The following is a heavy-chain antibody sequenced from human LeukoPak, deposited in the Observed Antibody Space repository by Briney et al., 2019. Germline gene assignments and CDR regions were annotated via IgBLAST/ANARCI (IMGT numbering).Heavy chain of an antibody. CDR1: GGSFSGYY. CDR3: ARGTITGDDYFDY. V-gene: IGHV4-34*01. CDR2: INHSGST. Sequence: SETLSLTCAVYGGSFSGYYWSWIRQPPGKGLEWIGEINHSGSTNYNPSLKSRVTISVDASKNQFSLKLSSVTAADTAVYFCARGTITGDDYFDYWGQGTLVTVSS. J-gene: IGHJ4*02. D-gene: IGHD1-14*01.